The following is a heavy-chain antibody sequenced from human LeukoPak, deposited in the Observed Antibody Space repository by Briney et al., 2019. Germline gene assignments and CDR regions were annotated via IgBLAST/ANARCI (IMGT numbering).Heavy chain of an antibody. Sequence: SETLSLTCAVYGGSFSGYYWSWIRQPPGKGLEWIGEINHSGSTNYNPSLKSRVTISVDTSKNQFSLKLSSVTAADTAVYYCARVTRASISGVVHMDVWGQGTTVTVSS. V-gene: IGHV4-34*01. J-gene: IGHJ6*02. CDR2: INHSGST. CDR3: ARVTRASISGVVHMDV. CDR1: GGSFSGYY. D-gene: IGHD3-3*02.